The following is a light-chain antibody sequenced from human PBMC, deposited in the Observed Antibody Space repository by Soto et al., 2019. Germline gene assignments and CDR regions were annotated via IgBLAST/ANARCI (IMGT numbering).Light chain of an antibody. CDR3: QQYNTWWT. CDR2: GAS. CDR1: QSVNSN. J-gene: IGKJ1*01. Sequence: EIVMTQSPATLSVSPGERATLSCRASQSVNSNLAWYQQKPGQAPRLLLYGASTSATAITARFSGSGSATVFTPTISSVQSEDFAVYYCQQYNTWWTFGQGTKVDIK. V-gene: IGKV3-15*01.